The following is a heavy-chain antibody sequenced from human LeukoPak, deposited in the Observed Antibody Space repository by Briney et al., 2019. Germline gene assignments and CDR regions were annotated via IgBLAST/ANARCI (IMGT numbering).Heavy chain of an antibody. D-gene: IGHD3-9*01. CDR3: ARVSPYYDILTGGAFDI. CDR2: IYTSGST. CDR1: GGSISSYY. Sequence: SETLSLTCTVSGGSISSYYWSWIRQPAGKGLEWIGRIYTSGSTNYNPSLKSRVTMSVDTSKNQSSLKLSSVTAADTAVYYCARVSPYYDILTGGAFDIWGQGTMVTVSS. V-gene: IGHV4-4*07. J-gene: IGHJ3*02.